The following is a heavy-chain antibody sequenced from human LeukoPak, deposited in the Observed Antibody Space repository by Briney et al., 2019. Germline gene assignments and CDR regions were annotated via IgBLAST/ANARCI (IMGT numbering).Heavy chain of an antibody. CDR3: ARVLRYFDWLPFDY. Sequence: PGGSLRLSCAASGFTVSSNYMSWVRQAPGKGLEWVSVIYSGGSTYYADSVKGRFTISRDNSKNTLYLQMNSLRDEDTAVYYCARVLRYFDWLPFDYWGQGTLVTVSS. J-gene: IGHJ4*02. V-gene: IGHV3-66*01. D-gene: IGHD3-9*01. CDR2: IYSGGST. CDR1: GFTVSSNY.